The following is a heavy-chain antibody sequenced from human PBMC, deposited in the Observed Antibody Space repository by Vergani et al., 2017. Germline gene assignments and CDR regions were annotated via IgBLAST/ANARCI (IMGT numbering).Heavy chain of an antibody. V-gene: IGHV4-34*01. CDR2: IDHTGGP. CDR3: ARVNTETNGHLYYYYYMDV. Sequence: QVHLQQWGGGLLKPSETLSLTCVVNGGSFTSYHWTWIRQSPGEGLAWVGDIDHTGGPDYNPSLKSRLTMSVDKSRNQFSLTLNSVTATDTAIYFCARVNTETNGHLYYYYYMDVWGQGTAVTVS. CDR1: GGSFTSYH. J-gene: IGHJ6*03. D-gene: IGHD4-11*01.